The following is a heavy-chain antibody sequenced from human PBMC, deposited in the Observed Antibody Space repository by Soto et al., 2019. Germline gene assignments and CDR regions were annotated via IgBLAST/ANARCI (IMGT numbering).Heavy chain of an antibody. J-gene: IGHJ4*02. V-gene: IGHV3-7*01. CDR3: AASDIVVVVAATDTRPLFDY. CDR1: GFTFSSYW. CDR2: IKQDGSEK. Sequence: GGSLRLSCAASGFTFSSYWMSWVRQAPGKGLEWVANIKQDGSEKYYVDSVKGRFTISRDNAKNSLYLQMNGLRAEDTAVYYCAASDIVVVVAATDTRPLFDYWGQGTLVTVSS. D-gene: IGHD2-15*01.